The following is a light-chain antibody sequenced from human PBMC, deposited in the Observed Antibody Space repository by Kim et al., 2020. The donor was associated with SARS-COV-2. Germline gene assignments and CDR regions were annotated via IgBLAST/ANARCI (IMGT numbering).Light chain of an antibody. Sequence: PGERATLSCRASPSVSSSYLAWYQQKPGQAPRLLIYGASSRATGIPDRFSGSGSGTDFTLTISRLEPEDFAVYYCQQYGSSLPWTFGQGTKVDIK. J-gene: IGKJ1*01. CDR1: PSVSSSY. CDR2: GAS. V-gene: IGKV3-20*01. CDR3: QQYGSSLPWT.